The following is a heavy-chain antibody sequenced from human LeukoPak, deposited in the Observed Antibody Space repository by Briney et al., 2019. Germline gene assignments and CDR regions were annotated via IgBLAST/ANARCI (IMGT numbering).Heavy chain of an antibody. CDR2: INSISDTI. Sequence: GGSLRLSCAASGFTFSGYSMNWVRQAPGKGLEWISYINSISDTIYYADSVKGRFTISRDNAKNSLYLQMNSLRAEDTAVYYCASNYGGWGQGTLVTVSS. J-gene: IGHJ4*02. D-gene: IGHD4-11*01. V-gene: IGHV3-48*01. CDR1: GFTFSGYS. CDR3: ASNYGG.